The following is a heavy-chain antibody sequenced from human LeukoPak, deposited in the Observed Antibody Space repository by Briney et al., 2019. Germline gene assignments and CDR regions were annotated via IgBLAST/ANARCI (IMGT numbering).Heavy chain of an antibody. V-gene: IGHV1-18*01. Sequence: ASVKLSCKASGSTFTSYGNSWVRQAPGPGLERMGWISAYNGNTNNAQTLQGRVTMTTDTSTSTAYMELRSLRSDDTAVYYCARGWIQLWLSSWGQGTLVTVSS. J-gene: IGHJ4*02. D-gene: IGHD5-18*01. CDR3: ARGWIQLWLSS. CDR2: ISAYNGNT. CDR1: GSTFTSYG.